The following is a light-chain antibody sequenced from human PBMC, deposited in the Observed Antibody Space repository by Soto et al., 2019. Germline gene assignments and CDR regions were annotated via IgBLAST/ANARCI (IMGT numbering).Light chain of an antibody. V-gene: IGKV1-5*03. J-gene: IGKJ3*01. CDR1: QSITTW. CDR3: LQHTSYPFT. Sequence: DIEMTQSPSTLSASVGDRVTITCRASQSITTWLAWYQQKPGKAPKLLIYKATNVETGVPSRFRGSGSGTEFSLTISSLQPEDFATYYCLQHTSYPFTFGPGTKVDIK. CDR2: KAT.